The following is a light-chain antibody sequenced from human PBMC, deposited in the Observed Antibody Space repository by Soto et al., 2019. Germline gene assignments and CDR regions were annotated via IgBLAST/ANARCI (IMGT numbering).Light chain of an antibody. CDR2: DAA. CDR3: KQYDSLPQYT. J-gene: IGKJ2*01. Sequence: DIQMTQSPSSLSVSVGDRVTITCQASQDISNYLNWYQQKPGKAPKLLIYDAANLETGVPSRFSGSGSGTDFTFTISSLQPEDIATYYCKQYDSLPQYTFGQGTKLEIK. V-gene: IGKV1-33*01. CDR1: QDISNY.